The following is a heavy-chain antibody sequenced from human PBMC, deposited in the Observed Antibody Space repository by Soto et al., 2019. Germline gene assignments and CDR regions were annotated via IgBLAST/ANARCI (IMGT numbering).Heavy chain of an antibody. Sequence: EVELLESGGDLVQPGGSLRLSCAASGFTFSSYDMNWVRQAPGNGLEWVSAIGVYANTYYADSVKGRFTISRDDSRNTVHLQLNSLRVDDTAVYYCAKESTVGSPGDYVDSWGQGTVVTVPS. CDR2: IGVYANT. J-gene: IGHJ4*02. D-gene: IGHD1-26*01. CDR1: GFTFSSYD. V-gene: IGHV3-23*01. CDR3: AKESTVGSPGDYVDS.